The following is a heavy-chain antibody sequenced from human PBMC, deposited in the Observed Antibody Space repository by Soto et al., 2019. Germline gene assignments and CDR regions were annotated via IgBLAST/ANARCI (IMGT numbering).Heavy chain of an antibody. V-gene: IGHV5-51*01. CDR3: ASNPGRLAYCGGDCVVWAFGI. CDR2: IYPGDSDT. D-gene: IGHD2-21*02. CDR1: GYSFTSYW. Sequence: PGESLKISCKGSGYSFTSYWIGWVRQMPGKGLEWRGIIYPGDSDTRYRPSFQGQVTISADESTSTAYLQWSSLKASDTAMYYCASNPGRLAYCGGDCVVWAFGIGGQGTMPPVSS. J-gene: IGHJ3*02.